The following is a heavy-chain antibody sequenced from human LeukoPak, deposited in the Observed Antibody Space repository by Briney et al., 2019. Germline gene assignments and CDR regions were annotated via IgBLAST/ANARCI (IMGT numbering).Heavy chain of an antibody. V-gene: IGHV3-48*01. D-gene: IGHD1-7*01. CDR3: AREPGGNYYFDY. CDR2: ISSTSSTI. CDR1: GFAFSSYN. Sequence: GGSLRLSCAASGFAFSSYNMNWVRQAPGKGLEWVSYISSTSSTIYYADSVKGRFTISRDHAKNSLYLQMNSLRAEDTAVYYCAREPGGNYYFDYWGQGTLVTVSS. J-gene: IGHJ4*02.